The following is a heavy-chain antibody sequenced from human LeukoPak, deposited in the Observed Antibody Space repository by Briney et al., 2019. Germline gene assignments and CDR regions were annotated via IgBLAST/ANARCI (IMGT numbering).Heavy chain of an antibody. CDR1: GFTFSNYG. CDR3: AKDRIQLWPRNPPHEIDF. D-gene: IGHD5-18*01. CDR2: ISFDGTNT. J-gene: IGHJ4*01. Sequence: GRSLILSCAASGFTFSNYGMHWVRQAPGKGLEWVAVISFDGTNTYYADSLKGRFSVSRDNSKNTVYLQLNSLRPEDTATYFCAKDRIQLWPRNPPHEIDFWGHGTLVAVSS. V-gene: IGHV3-30*18.